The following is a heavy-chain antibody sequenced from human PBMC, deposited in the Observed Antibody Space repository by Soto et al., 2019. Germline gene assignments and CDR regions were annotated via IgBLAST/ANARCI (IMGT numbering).Heavy chain of an antibody. CDR1: GGSISSGGYY. D-gene: IGHD3-3*01. Sequence: SETLSLTCTVSGGSISSGGYYWSWIRQHPGKGLEWIGYIYYSGSTYYNPSLKSRVTISVDTSKNQFSLKLSSVTAADTAVYYCARGSFWAGFSRKYYFDYWGQGTLVTVSS. CDR3: ARGSFWAGFSRKYYFDY. CDR2: IYYSGST. V-gene: IGHV4-31*03. J-gene: IGHJ4*02.